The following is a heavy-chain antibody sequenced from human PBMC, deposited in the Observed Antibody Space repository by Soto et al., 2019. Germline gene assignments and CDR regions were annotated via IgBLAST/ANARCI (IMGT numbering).Heavy chain of an antibody. Sequence: QVQLQESGPGLVKPSETLSLTCTVSGGSISNYYWSWVRQPPGKGLEWIGYSHYTGSTNYNPSLKSRATLSVDTSKRQFSLTLSSVTAADTAVYYCATLAGRPAVYGVDVWGQGTAVIVSS. CDR3: ATLAGRPAVYGVDV. D-gene: IGHD4-17*01. CDR2: SHYTGST. J-gene: IGHJ6*02. CDR1: GGSISNYY. V-gene: IGHV4-59*01.